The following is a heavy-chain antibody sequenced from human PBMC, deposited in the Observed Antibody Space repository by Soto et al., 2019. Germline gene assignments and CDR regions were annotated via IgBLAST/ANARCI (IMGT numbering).Heavy chain of an antibody. CDR1: GGTLSSFA. V-gene: IGHV1-69*13. CDR3: ARARAERERSYDFWSGSFDY. D-gene: IGHD3-3*01. Sequence: SVKVSCKASGGTLSSFAISWVRQAPGQGLEWMGGIIPIYDTTNYAQTFQGRVTITADESTNTAFMELSSLRSVDTAVYYCARARAERERSYDFWSGSFDYWRQGSLATVSS. J-gene: IGHJ4*02. CDR2: IIPIYDTT.